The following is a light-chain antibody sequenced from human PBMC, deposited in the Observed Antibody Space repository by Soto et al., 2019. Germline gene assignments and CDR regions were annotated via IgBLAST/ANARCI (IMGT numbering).Light chain of an antibody. Sequence: EIVLTQSPGTLSLSPGQRATLSYRASQSVSSSYLAWYQQKPGQAPRLLIYGASSRATGLPDGFSGSGSGIDFSLTISRLEPEDSAVYYCQQYGSSPPITFGQGTRLEIK. CDR2: GAS. CDR1: QSVSSSY. CDR3: QQYGSSPPIT. J-gene: IGKJ5*01. V-gene: IGKV3-20*01.